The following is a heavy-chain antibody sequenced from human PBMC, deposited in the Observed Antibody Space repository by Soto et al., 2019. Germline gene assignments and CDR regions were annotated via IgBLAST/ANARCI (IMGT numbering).Heavy chain of an antibody. V-gene: IGHV1-8*01. Sequence: ASVTVSCRASVHTFPSCDINWVRQATGQGLEWMGWMNPNSGNTGYAQKFQGRVTMTRNTSISTAYMELNSLRAEDTAVYYCAKCNGMANYYGMDVWGQGNTVTVS. D-gene: IGHD1-20*01. CDR1: VHTFPSCD. J-gene: IGHJ6*02. CDR3: AKCNGMANYYGMDV. CDR2: MNPNSGNT.